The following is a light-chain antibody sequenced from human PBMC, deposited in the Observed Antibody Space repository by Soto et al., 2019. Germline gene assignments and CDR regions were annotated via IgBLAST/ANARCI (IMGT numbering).Light chain of an antibody. V-gene: IGKV3-20*01. Sequence: EIVLTQSPGTLSLSPGERATLSCRVSQSLNNNYLAWYQQKPGQAPRLLIYGASSRATGVPDRFSGSGSGTYFTLTISRLDPEDFGVYYCQLYGGSVLLTFGQGTRLEIK. CDR3: QLYGGSVLLT. J-gene: IGKJ5*01. CDR2: GAS. CDR1: QSLNNNY.